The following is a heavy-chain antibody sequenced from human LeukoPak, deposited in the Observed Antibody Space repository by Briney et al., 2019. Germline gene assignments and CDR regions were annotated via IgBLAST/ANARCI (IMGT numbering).Heavy chain of an antibody. V-gene: IGHV4-61*02. Sequence: PSETLSLTCTVSGGSISRGSYYWSWIRQPAGKGLELIGRIYTSGSTNYNPSLKGRVTISVDTSKNQFSLKLSSVTAADTAVYYCAREDVVPAANSFWFDPWGQGTLVTVSS. CDR2: IYTSGST. CDR3: AREDVVPAANSFWFDP. CDR1: GGSISRGSYY. D-gene: IGHD2-2*01. J-gene: IGHJ5*02.